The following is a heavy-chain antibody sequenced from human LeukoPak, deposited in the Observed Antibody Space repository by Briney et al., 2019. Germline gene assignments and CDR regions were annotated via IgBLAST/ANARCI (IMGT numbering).Heavy chain of an antibody. J-gene: IGHJ5*02. CDR1: GFTIDDYA. CDR3: TKTKNIAMATGWFDP. CDR2: ISWNSGTI. D-gene: IGHD6-19*01. Sequence: PAKSLRLSCAASGFTIDDYAMRWVRQAPGKGLEWVSGISWNSGTIDYADSVKGQFTISRDNAKKSLYLQMNSLKPEDTALYYCTKTKNIAMATGWFDPWGQGTLFTVSS. V-gene: IGHV3-9*01.